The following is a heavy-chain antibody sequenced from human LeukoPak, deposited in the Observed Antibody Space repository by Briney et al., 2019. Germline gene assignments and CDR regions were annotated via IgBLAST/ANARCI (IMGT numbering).Heavy chain of an antibody. CDR2: IYYSGST. V-gene: IGHV4-59*01. D-gene: IGHD1-26*01. Sequence: SETLSLTCTVSGGSISSYYWSWIRQPPGKGLEWIGYIYYSGSTNYNPSLKSRVTISVDTSKNQFSLKLSSVTAAATAVYYCARARPSGGSYTGTFDYWGQGTLVTVSS. J-gene: IGHJ4*02. CDR1: GGSISSYY. CDR3: ARARPSGGSYTGTFDY.